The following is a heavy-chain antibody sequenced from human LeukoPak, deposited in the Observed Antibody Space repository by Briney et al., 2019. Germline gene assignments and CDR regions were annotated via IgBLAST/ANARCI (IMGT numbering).Heavy chain of an antibody. J-gene: IGHJ4*02. D-gene: IGHD2-15*01. CDR2: INNDGSGT. Sequence: GGSLRLSCAASGFTFSSYWMHWVRQAPGKGPVWVSRINNDGSGTTYADSVKGRFTIPRDNAKNSLYLQMNSLRAGDTAVYYCASIRDEGYCSGGSCYSDNWGQGTLVTVPS. CDR3: ASIRDEGYCSGGSCYSDN. CDR1: GFTFSSYW. V-gene: IGHV3-74*01.